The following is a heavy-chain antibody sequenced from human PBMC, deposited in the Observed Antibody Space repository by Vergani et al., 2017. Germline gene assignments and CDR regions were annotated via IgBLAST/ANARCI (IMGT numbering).Heavy chain of an antibody. CDR3: ARDLIKNDTYGRRRY. Sequence: QVQLQESRPGLVKPPGTLSLTCAVSGDSISSNNCWTWVRQLPGKGLEWMGWISAYNGNTNYPEKFQGRLTMTTDTSTRTAYIELRSLRSDDTAVYYCARDLIKNDTYGRRRYWGPGTLVTVSS. V-gene: IGHV1-18*01. CDR1: GDSISSNN. CDR2: ISAYNGNT. D-gene: IGHD3-22*01. J-gene: IGHJ1*01.